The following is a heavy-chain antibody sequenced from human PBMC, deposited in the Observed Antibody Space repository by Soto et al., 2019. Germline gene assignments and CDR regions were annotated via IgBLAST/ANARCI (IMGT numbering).Heavy chain of an antibody. J-gene: IGHJ4*02. CDR2: ISWQSGSI. CDR1: GFIVDDYA. CDR3: AKDMFSSSSAATFDY. D-gene: IGHD6-6*01. V-gene: IGHV3-9*01. Sequence: EVQLVESGGGLAQPGRSLRLSCAASGFIVDDYAMHVVRQAPGKGPEWVSGISWQSGSIRYADSVKGRFTISRDNAKNSLYLQMNSLRVEDTALYYCAKDMFSSSSAATFDYWGQGILVTVSS.